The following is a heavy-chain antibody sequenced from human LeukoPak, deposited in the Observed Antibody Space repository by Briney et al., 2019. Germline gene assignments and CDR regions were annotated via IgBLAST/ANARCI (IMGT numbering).Heavy chain of an antibody. J-gene: IGHJ4*02. V-gene: IGHV1-2*02. Sequence: GASVKVSCKASGYTFTGYYMHWVRQAPGQGLEWMGWINPNSGGTNYVQKFQGRVTMTRDTSISTAYMELSRLRSDDTAVYYCARDKGGYSGYDFDYWGQGTLVTVSS. CDR1: GYTFTGYY. CDR3: ARDKGGYSGYDFDY. CDR2: INPNSGGT. D-gene: IGHD5-12*01.